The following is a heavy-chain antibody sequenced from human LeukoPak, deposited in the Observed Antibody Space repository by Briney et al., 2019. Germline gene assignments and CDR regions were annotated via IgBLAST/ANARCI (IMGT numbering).Heavy chain of an antibody. J-gene: IGHJ4*02. CDR3: ATDRPHSASHYHY. D-gene: IGHD1-26*01. Sequence: PSQTVSLTCAVSGGSISSGGYSWSWIRQPPGKGLEWIGYIYHSGSTYYNPSLKSRVTISVDRSKNQFSLKLSSVTAADTAVYYCATDRPHSASHYHYWGQGTLVTVSS. V-gene: IGHV4-30-2*01. CDR2: IYHSGST. CDR1: GGSISSGGYS.